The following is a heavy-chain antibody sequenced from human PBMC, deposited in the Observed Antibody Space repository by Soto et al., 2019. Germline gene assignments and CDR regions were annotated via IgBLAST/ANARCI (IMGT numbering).Heavy chain of an antibody. Sequence: QITLKESGPTLVKPTQPLTLTCTLSGFSLKSAGAGVGWIRPPPGRALEWLAVIYWNEDKSYSPSLKSRLTITKDTYTNQVVLKMTNRDPIDEDTYDCSYAGDGDCPRDIWCDHWGQGTLVTVSS. CDR1: GFSLKSAGAG. CDR2: IYWNEDK. CDR3: SYAGDGDCPRDIWCDH. J-gene: IGHJ5*02. V-gene: IGHV2-5*01. D-gene: IGHD4-17*01.